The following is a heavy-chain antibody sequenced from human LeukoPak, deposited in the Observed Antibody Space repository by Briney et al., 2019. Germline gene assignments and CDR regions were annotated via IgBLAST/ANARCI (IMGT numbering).Heavy chain of an antibody. D-gene: IGHD6-19*01. CDR2: ISSSGSTI. CDR3: ASGSVAGTPYYFDY. CDR1: GFTFSDYY. J-gene: IGHJ4*02. V-gene: IGHV3-11*04. Sequence: GGSLRLSCAASGFTFSDYYMSWIRQAPGKGLEWVSYISSSGSTIYYADSVKGRFIISRDNAENSLYLQMDSLRAEDTAVYYCASGSVAGTPYYFDYWGQGTLVTVSS.